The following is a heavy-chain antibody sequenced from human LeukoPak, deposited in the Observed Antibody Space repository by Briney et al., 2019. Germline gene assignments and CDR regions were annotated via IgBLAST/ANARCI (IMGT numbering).Heavy chain of an antibody. CDR1: GYTFTSYG. Sequence: ASVKVSCKASGYTFTSYGISWVRQAPGQGLEWMGGIIPIFGTANYAQKFQGRVTITADESTSTAYMELSSLRSEDTAVYYCARDLDINWFDPWGQGTLVTVSS. D-gene: IGHD3-9*01. V-gene: IGHV1-69*13. CDR3: ARDLDINWFDP. J-gene: IGHJ5*02. CDR2: IIPIFGTA.